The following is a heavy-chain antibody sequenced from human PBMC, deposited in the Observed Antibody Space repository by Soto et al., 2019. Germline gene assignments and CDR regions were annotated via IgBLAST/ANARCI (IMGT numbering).Heavy chain of an antibody. CDR3: VRGVCGSSVH. Sequence: QVHLVQSGAEVKRPGASVKVSCKTSGYTFTGYYLHWVRQAPGQAPEWMGWMNPSNGGTKYGQKFQGRVTMTRDTSVRTAFLDLTRLTSDDTAVYYCVRGVCGSSVHWGHGSRVTVSS. J-gene: IGHJ4*01. CDR2: MNPSNGGT. CDR1: GYTFTGYY. V-gene: IGHV1-2*02. D-gene: IGHD6-6*01.